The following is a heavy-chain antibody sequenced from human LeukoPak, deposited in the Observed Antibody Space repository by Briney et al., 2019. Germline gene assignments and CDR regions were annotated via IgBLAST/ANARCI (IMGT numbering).Heavy chain of an antibody. J-gene: IGHJ4*02. D-gene: IGHD5-24*01. CDR3: ARDRTRDGYNQGRVFDY. CDR1: GFTFSSYA. Sequence: PGGSLRLSCAASGFTFSSYAMHWVRQAPGKGLEWVAVISYDGSNKYYADSVKGRFTISRDNSKNTLFPQMNSLRGEDTAVYYCARDRTRDGYNQGRVFDYWGQGTLVTVSS. V-gene: IGHV3-30-3*01. CDR2: ISYDGSNK.